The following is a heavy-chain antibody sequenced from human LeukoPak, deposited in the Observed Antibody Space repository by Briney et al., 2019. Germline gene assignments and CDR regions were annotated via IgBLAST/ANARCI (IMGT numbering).Heavy chain of an antibody. V-gene: IGHV4-59*02. CDR3: ARDKGPYWYFDL. J-gene: IGHJ2*01. Sequence: SGTLSLTCTVSGGSVSSYYWNWIRQPPGKGLEWIGNIYNSGSTDYNPPLKSRVTMSVDTSKNQISLMLNSVTAADTAVYYCARDKGPYWYFDLWGRGTLVTVSS. CDR2: IYNSGST. CDR1: GGSVSSYY.